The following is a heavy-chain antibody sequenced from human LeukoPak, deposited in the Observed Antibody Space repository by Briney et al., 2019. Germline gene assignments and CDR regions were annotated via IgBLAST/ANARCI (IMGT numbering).Heavy chain of an antibody. CDR3: AKVPYSDYGSGRPPFMDV. D-gene: IGHD3-10*01. CDR1: GFTFSNYA. CDR2: ISNTGSDT. Sequence: GGSLRLSCAASGFTFSNYAMSWVRQAPGKGLEWVSTISNTGSDTYYADSVQGRFTISRDNSENTLYLQMNNLRPEDTAIHYCAKVPYSDYGSGRPPFMDVWGQGTTVAVSS. J-gene: IGHJ6*02. V-gene: IGHV3-23*01.